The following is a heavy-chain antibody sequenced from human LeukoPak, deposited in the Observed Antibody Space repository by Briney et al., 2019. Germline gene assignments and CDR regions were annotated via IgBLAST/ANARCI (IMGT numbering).Heavy chain of an antibody. CDR3: ARQYYGSDWSALDI. CDR2: IYYSGST. Sequence: SETLSLTCTVSGGSISSGGYYWGWIRQPPGKGLEWIGSIYYSGSTYYNPSLKSRVTISVDTSKNQFSLKLSSVTAADTAVYYCARQYYGSDWSALDIWGQGTMVTVSS. J-gene: IGHJ3*02. V-gene: IGHV4-39*01. CDR1: GGSISSGGYY. D-gene: IGHD3-10*01.